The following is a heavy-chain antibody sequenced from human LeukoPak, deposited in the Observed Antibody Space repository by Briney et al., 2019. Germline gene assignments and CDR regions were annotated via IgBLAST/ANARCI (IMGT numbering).Heavy chain of an antibody. Sequence: PGGSLRLSCAASGGTFSNAWMSWVRQAPGKGLEWVGGIKSKTDGGTTDYATPVTGRFTISRADPKNTLYLQMNSLKTQATAVYSCTTGTISWGQGTLVTVSS. CDR3: TTGTIS. V-gene: IGHV3-15*01. CDR1: GGTFSNAW. D-gene: IGHD5-24*01. CDR2: IKSKTDGGTT. J-gene: IGHJ4*02.